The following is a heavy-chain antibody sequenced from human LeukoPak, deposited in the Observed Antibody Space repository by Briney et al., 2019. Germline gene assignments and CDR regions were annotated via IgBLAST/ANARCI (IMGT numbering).Heavy chain of an antibody. D-gene: IGHD1-26*01. J-gene: IGHJ4*02. CDR2: IYCSGST. V-gene: IGHV4-59*11. CDR1: GGSISSHY. Sequence: SETLSLTCTVSGGSISSHYWSWIRQPPGKGLEWIGYIYCSGSTNYNPSLKSRVTISVDTSKNQFSLKLSSVTAADTAVYYCARGGLVGAIYFDYWGQGTLVTVSS. CDR3: ARGGLVGAIYFDY.